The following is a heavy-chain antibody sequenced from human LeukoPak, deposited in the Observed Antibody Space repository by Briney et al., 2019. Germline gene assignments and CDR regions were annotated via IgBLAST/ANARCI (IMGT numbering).Heavy chain of an antibody. J-gene: IGHJ6*02. Sequence: GPVKVSCNASGYTFTSYDINWVGQATGQGLEWMGWMNPNSGNTGYAQKLQGRVTMTRNTSISTAYMELSSLRSEDTAVYYCARASSSLRYFDWLHHYYYGMDVWGQGTTVTVSS. V-gene: IGHV1-8*01. CDR2: MNPNSGNT. CDR3: ARASSSLRYFDWLHHYYYGMDV. CDR1: GYTFTSYD. D-gene: IGHD3-9*01.